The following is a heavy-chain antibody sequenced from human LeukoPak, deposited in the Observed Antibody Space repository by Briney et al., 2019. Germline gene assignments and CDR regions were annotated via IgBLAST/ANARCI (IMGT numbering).Heavy chain of an antibody. CDR3: ARAPEARYCSSTSCYWFDP. V-gene: IGHV1-46*01. CDR1: GYTFTSYY. Sequence: ASVKVSCKASGYTFTSYYMHWVRQAPGQGLEWMGIINPSGGSTSYAQKFQGRVTMTRDMSTSTVYMELSSLRSEDTAVYYCARAPEARYCSSTSCYWFDPWGQGTLVTVSS. D-gene: IGHD2-2*01. J-gene: IGHJ5*02. CDR2: INPSGGST.